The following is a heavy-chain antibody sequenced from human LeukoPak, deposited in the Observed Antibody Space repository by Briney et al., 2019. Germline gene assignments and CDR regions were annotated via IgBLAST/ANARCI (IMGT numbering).Heavy chain of an antibody. V-gene: IGHV3-11*06. D-gene: IGHD3-16*01. CDR1: GFSFSDSY. CDR2: ISGDSDYT. Sequence: PGGSLRLSCAASGFSFSDSYMSWIRQAPGKGLEWVSYISGDSDYTNYADSVNGRFTISRDNAKKSLYLQMNSLTAEDTAVYFCVRDTYDYVRGSPSNWFDPWGQGTLVTVSS. CDR3: VRDTYDYVRGSPSNWFDP. J-gene: IGHJ5*02.